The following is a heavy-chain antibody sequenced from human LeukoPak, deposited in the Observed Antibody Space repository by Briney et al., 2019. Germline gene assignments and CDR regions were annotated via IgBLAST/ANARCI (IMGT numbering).Heavy chain of an antibody. CDR3: ARGVWGVNYYYYYYMDV. CDR1: GYTFTSYD. D-gene: IGHD3-16*01. Sequence: ASVKVSCKASGYTFTSYDINWVRQATGQGLEWMGWMNPNSGNTGYAQKFQARVTITRNASISTAYMELSSLRSEDTAVYYCARGVWGVNYYYYYYMDVWGKGTTVTVSS. CDR2: MNPNSGNT. V-gene: IGHV1-8*03. J-gene: IGHJ6*03.